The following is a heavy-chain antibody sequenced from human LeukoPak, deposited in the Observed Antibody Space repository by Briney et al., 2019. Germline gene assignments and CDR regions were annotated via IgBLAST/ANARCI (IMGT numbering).Heavy chain of an antibody. J-gene: IGHJ6*03. D-gene: IGHD5-18*01. CDR1: GFTFSSYG. CDR2: ISYDGSNK. CDR3: AKDGVQLWAFDYYYYMDV. V-gene: IGHV3-30*18. Sequence: GGSLRLSCAASGFTFSSYGMHWVRQAPGKGLEWVAVISYDGSNKYYADSVKGRFTISRDNSKNTLYLQMNSLRAEDTAVYYCAKDGVQLWAFDYYYYMDVWGKGTTVTVSS.